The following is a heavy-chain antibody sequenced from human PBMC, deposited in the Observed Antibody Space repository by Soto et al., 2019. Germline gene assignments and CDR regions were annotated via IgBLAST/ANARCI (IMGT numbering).Heavy chain of an antibody. CDR2: IYWDDDK. V-gene: IGHV2-5*02. CDR3: AHSEGQWPPDWFDP. D-gene: IGHD6-19*01. J-gene: IGHJ5*02. CDR1: GFSLSTSGVG. Sequence: QITLKESGPTLVKPTQTLTLTCTFSGFSLSTSGVGVGWIRPPPGKALEWLALIYWDDDKRYSPSLKSRLTITKDTSKNQVVLTMTNMDPVDTATYYCAHSEGQWPPDWFDPWGQGTLVTVSS.